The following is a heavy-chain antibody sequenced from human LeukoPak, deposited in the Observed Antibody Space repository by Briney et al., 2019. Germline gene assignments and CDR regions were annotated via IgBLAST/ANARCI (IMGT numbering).Heavy chain of an antibody. V-gene: IGHV1-69*04. J-gene: IGHJ4*02. CDR1: GYTFTSYA. Sequence: GASVKVSCKASGYTFTSYAISWVRQAPGQGLEWMGRIIPILGIANYAQKFQGRVTITADKSTSTAYMELSSLRSEDTAVYYCARDITSDNYYGSGSYNGGRGYWGQGTLVTVSS. CDR3: ARDITSDNYYGSGSYNGGRGY. D-gene: IGHD3-10*01. CDR2: IIPILGIA.